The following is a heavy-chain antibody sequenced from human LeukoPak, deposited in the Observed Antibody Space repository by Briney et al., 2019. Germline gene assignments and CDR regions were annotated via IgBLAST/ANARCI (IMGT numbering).Heavy chain of an antibody. Sequence: SETLSLTCTVSGGSISSSTYYWGWIRQPPGKGLEWIGSFFYSGSTYYNPSLKSRLTMSVDTSNNQFSLKLMSVTAADTAVYYCASGTSTYYELYFWGQGTQVTVSS. CDR1: GGSISSSTYY. J-gene: IGHJ4*02. CDR3: ASGTSTYYELYF. CDR2: FFYSGST. D-gene: IGHD4-11*01. V-gene: IGHV4-39*01.